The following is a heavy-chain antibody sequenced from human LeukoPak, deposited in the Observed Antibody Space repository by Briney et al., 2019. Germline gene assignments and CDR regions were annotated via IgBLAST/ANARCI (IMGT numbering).Heavy chain of an antibody. V-gene: IGHV4-59*12. D-gene: IGHD7-27*01. CDR1: GGSISSYY. Sequence: PSETLSLTCTVTGGSISSYYWSWIRQPPGKGLDWIGYIYYSGSTNSNPSLKSRVTISVDTSKKQFSLKLSSVTAADTAVYYCARVGKTNYFDYWGQGTLVTVS. CDR2: IYYSGST. J-gene: IGHJ4*02. CDR3: ARVGKTNYFDY.